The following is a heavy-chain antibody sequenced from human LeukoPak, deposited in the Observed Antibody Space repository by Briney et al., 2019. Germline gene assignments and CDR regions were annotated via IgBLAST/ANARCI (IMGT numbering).Heavy chain of an antibody. CDR2: MYSGCST. CDR3: AKDFYGSGINWFDP. J-gene: IGHJ5*02. D-gene: IGHD3-10*01. V-gene: IGHV3-53*01. Sequence: GGSVSLSCAASGLPDSTNYMRGVRQAPAKGLEGVSVMYSGCSTYHADSVPGRFTISRDNSKNTRSLPMNTLRAEDTAVYYCAKDFYGSGINWFDPWGQGTLVTVSS. CDR1: GLPDSTNY.